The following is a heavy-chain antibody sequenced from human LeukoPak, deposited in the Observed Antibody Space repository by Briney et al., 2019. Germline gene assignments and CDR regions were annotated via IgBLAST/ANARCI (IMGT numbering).Heavy chain of an antibody. Sequence: SETLSLTCTVSGGSISNYYWSWIRQPPGKGLEWIGNIYYSGSTNYNPSLKSRVTISVDTSKNQFSLKLSSVTAADTAVYYCARERHAYNYGGFDYWGQGTLVTVSS. V-gene: IGHV4-59*01. CDR2: IYYSGST. J-gene: IGHJ4*02. CDR1: GGSISNYY. CDR3: ARERHAYNYGGFDY. D-gene: IGHD5-24*01.